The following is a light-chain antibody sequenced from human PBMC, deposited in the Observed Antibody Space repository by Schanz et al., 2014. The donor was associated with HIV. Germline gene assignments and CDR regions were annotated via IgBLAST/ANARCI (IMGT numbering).Light chain of an antibody. CDR3: ATWDSTLFGVV. CDR2: GTH. J-gene: IGLJ7*01. V-gene: IGLV1-51*01. CDR1: AFNVGQNY. Sequence: QSVLTQPPSVSAAPGQRVTISCSGSAFNVGQNYVSWYQQFPGTAPKLLIYGTHDRLSEIPDRFSGSKTGTSATLAIVGLQTGDEADYFCATWDSTLFGVVFGGGTQLTVL.